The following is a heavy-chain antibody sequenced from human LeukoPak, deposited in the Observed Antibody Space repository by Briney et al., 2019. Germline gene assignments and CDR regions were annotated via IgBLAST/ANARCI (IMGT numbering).Heavy chain of an antibody. CDR1: GFTFSSYA. Sequence: PGGSLRLSCAASGFTFSSYAMSWVRQAPGKGLEWVSAISGSGGSTYYADSVKGRFTISRDNSKNTLYLQMNSLRAEDTAVYYGYSSGRYDHYYYGMDVWGQGTTVTVSS. CDR2: ISGSGGST. J-gene: IGHJ6*02. CDR3: YSSGRYDHYYYGMDV. D-gene: IGHD6-19*01. V-gene: IGHV3-23*01.